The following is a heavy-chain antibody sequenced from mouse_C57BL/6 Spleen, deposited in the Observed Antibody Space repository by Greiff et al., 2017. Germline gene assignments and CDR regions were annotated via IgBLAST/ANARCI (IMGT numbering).Heavy chain of an antibody. V-gene: IGHV3-1*01. CDR1: GYSITSGYD. CDR2: ISYSGST. J-gene: IGHJ4*01. CDR3: ARAWDEDYAMDY. Sequence: ESGPGMVKPSQSLSLPCTVTGYSITSGYDWHWIRHFPGNKLEWMGYISYSGSTNYNPSLKSRISITHDTSKNHFFLKLNSVTTEDTATYYCARAWDEDYAMDYWGQGTSVTVSS. D-gene: IGHD4-1*01.